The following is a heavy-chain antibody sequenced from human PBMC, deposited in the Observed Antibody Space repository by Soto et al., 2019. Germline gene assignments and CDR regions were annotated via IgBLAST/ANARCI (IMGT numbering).Heavy chain of an antibody. CDR1: GGSMSNNY. D-gene: IGHD2-21*02. CDR3: ARSLTVTRFDQ. CDR2: VFYTGST. V-gene: IGHV4-59*01. Sequence: QVHLQESGPGLVKPSETLSLFCNVSGGSMSNNYWAWIRQDPGKGLARIGYVFYTGSTNYNPSLKSRVSISVDTSKKYSALRLNSVTAADTAVYYCARSLTVTRFDQWGQGTRVTVS. J-gene: IGHJ4*02.